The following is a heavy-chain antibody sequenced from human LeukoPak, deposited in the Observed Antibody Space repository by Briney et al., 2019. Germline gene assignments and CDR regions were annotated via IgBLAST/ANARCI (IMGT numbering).Heavy chain of an antibody. CDR3: ARPGAAAGFAY. CDR1: GYSFSSYD. J-gene: IGHJ4*02. CDR2: MKPNSGNT. Sequence: ASVKVSCKASGYSFSSYDINWVRQAPGQGLEWMGLMKPNSGNTDSAQKFLGRITMTTNTSIETAYMELSSLRSEDTAVYYCARPGAAAGFAYWGQGTLVTVSS. V-gene: IGHV1-8*01. D-gene: IGHD6-13*01.